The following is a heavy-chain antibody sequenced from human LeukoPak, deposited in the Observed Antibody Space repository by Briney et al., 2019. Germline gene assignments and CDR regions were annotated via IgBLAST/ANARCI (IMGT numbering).Heavy chain of an antibody. CDR1: GGSISSYY. V-gene: IGHV4-4*07. CDR3: ARDLVVADAFDY. Sequence: SETLSLTCTVSGGSISSYYWSWIRQPAGKGLVWIGRIYTSGSTNYNPSLKSRVTMSVDTSKNQFSLKLSSVTAADTAVYYCARDLVVADAFDYWGQGTLVTVSS. CDR2: IYTSGST. D-gene: IGHD2-15*01. J-gene: IGHJ4*02.